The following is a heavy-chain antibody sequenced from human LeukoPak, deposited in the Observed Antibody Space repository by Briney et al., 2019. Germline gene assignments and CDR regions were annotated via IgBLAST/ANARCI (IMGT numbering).Heavy chain of an antibody. V-gene: IGHV4-61*02. CDR3: ARLSGDYVAFDY. CDR1: GGSTSSGSYY. CDR2: IYTSGST. Sequence: PSETLSLTCTASGGSTSSGSYYWSWIRQPAGKGLEWIGRIYTSGSTNYNPSLKSRVSISLDTSKNQFSLKLSSVTAADTAVYYCARLSGDYVAFDYWGQGTLVTVSS. D-gene: IGHD4-17*01. J-gene: IGHJ4*02.